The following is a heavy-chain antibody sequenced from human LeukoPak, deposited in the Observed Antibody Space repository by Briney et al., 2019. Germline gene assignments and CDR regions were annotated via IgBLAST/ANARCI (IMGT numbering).Heavy chain of an antibody. CDR1: GFSFSRYG. CDR2: IKQDGSEK. CDR3: ARESRYGWDYYYGMDV. D-gene: IGHD5-18*01. V-gene: IGHV3-7*01. Sequence: GGSLRLSCAASGFSFSRYGMHWVRQAPGKGLEWVANIKQDGSEKYYVDSVKGRFTISRDNAKNSLYLQMNSLRAEDTAVYYCARESRYGWDYYYGMDVWGQGTTATVSS. J-gene: IGHJ6*02.